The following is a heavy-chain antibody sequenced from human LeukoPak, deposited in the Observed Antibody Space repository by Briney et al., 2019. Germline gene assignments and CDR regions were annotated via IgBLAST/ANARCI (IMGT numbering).Heavy chain of an antibody. CDR1: GGSISSYY. CDR2: IYYSGST. V-gene: IGHV4-59*01. Sequence: PSETLSLTCTVSGGSISSYYWGWIRQPPGKGLEWIGYIYYSGSTNYNPSLKSRVTISVDTSKNQFSLKLSSVTAADTAVYYCARGGMTPVTYNWFDPWGQGTLVTVSS. J-gene: IGHJ5*02. CDR3: ARGGMTPVTYNWFDP. D-gene: IGHD4-11*01.